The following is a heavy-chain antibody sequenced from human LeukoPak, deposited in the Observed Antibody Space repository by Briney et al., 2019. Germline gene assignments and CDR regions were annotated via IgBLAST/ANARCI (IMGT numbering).Heavy chain of an antibody. J-gene: IGHJ1*01. CDR1: GYTFTSYY. CDR2: INPSGGST. Sequence: GASVKVSCKASGYTFTSYYMHWVRQAPGRGLEWMGIINPSGGSTSYAQKFQGRVTMTRDTSINTAYMELSRLRSDDTAVYYCARGTQLRATPGILQYWGQGTLVTVSS. D-gene: IGHD2-21*02. CDR3: ARGTQLRATPGILQY. V-gene: IGHV1-46*01.